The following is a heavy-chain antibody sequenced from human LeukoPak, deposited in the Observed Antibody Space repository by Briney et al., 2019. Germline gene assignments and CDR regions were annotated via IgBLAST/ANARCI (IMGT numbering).Heavy chain of an antibody. Sequence: PGGSLRLSCAASGFTFSNAWMNWVRQAPGKGLEWVANIKEDGSEEYYVDSVKGRFTVSRDNAKSSLYLQMNSLRAEDTAVYYCARDSGLTTVTTYWDYWGQGTLVTVSS. CDR1: GFTFSNAW. CDR3: ARDSGLTTVTTYWDY. CDR2: IKEDGSEE. V-gene: IGHV3-7*05. J-gene: IGHJ4*02. D-gene: IGHD4-17*01.